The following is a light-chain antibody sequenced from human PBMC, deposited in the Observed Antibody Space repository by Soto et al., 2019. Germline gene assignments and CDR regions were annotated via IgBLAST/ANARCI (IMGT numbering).Light chain of an antibody. CDR1: QSIGRY. CDR2: GTS. J-gene: IGKJ4*01. CDR3: QQSYNTPLT. Sequence: DIQMTQSPSSLSASVGDKVTIACRSSQSIGRYLNWYQQKPGKALEFLIYGTSNLRSVVPSRFSGSGSGKDFTLTISSLQVEDFATDYCQQSYNTPLTFGGGTKVEIK. V-gene: IGKV1-39*01.